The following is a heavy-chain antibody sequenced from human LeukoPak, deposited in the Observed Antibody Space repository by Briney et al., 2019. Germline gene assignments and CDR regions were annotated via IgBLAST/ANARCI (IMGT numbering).Heavy chain of an antibody. CDR3: ARVIRDCSGGSCYPTFDY. V-gene: IGHV3-30*02. J-gene: IGHJ4*02. CDR2: IRYDGSNK. Sequence: GGSLKLSCAASGFTFSSYGMHWVSQAPGKGLEWVAFIRYDGSNKYYADSVKGRFTISRDNSKNTLYLQMNSLRPEDTAVYYCARVIRDCSGGSCYPTFDYWGQGTLVTVSS. D-gene: IGHD2-15*01. CDR1: GFTFSSYG.